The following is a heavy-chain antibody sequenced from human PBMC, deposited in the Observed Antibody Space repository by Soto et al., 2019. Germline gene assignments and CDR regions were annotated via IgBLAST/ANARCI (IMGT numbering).Heavy chain of an antibody. CDR2: ISYDGSNK. V-gene: IGHV3-30-3*01. CDR1: GFTFSSYA. D-gene: IGHD5-12*01. Sequence: QVQLVESGGGVVQPGRSLRLSCAASGFTFSSYAIHWVRQAPGKGLEWVAVISYDGSNKYYADSVKGRFTISRDNSKNTLYLQMNCLRAEGTDVYYWARDYYRFNSGYGFSMDVWGQGNPVTFSS. J-gene: IGHJ6*02. CDR3: ARDYYRFNSGYGFSMDV.